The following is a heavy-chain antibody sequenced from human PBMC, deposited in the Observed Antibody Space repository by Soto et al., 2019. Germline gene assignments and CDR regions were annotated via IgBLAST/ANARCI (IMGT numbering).Heavy chain of an antibody. CDR3: TRGCVSISCFYD. CDR2: INAGNGDT. CDR1: GYTFTSYV. Sequence: QVQLVQSGAEEKKPGASMKVSCKASGYTFTSYVILWVRQAPGQGLEWMGSINAGNGDTRYSQNFQGRVTITTETSASTAYMELSSLTSEDTAVYSCTRGCVSISCFYDWGQGTLVSVSS. D-gene: IGHD3-3*02. J-gene: IGHJ4*02. V-gene: IGHV1-3*05.